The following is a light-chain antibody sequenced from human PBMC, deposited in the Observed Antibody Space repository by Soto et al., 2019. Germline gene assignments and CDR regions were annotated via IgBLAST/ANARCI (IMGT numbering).Light chain of an antibody. CDR3: QQYASSPLT. J-gene: IGKJ4*01. CDR2: HAS. V-gene: IGKV3-20*01. CDR1: QSVGRDY. Sequence: EIVLTQSPGTLSLSPGERATLSCRASQSVGRDYLAWYQQKPGQAPRLLIYHASSRATGIPDRFSGSGSGTDFSLTISRLETEDFAEFYCQQYASSPLTFGVGTKVEIK.